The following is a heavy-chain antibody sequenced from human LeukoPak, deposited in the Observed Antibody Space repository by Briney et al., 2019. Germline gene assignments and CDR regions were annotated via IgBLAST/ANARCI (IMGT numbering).Heavy chain of an antibody. D-gene: IGHD6-13*01. V-gene: IGHV3-21*01. Sequence: GGSLRLSCAASGFTFSSYSMNWVRQAPGKGLEWVSSVSSSSSYIYYADSVKGRFTISRDNAKNSLYLQMNSLRAEDTAVYYCARDQEYSSSWYSAYYYYYGMDVWGQGTTVTVSS. CDR3: ARDQEYSSSWYSAYYYYYGMDV. J-gene: IGHJ6*02. CDR1: GFTFSSYS. CDR2: VSSSSSYI.